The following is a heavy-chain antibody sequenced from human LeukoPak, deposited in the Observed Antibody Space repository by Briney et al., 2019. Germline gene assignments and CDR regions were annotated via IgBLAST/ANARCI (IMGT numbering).Heavy chain of an antibody. CDR1: GFTFSSYA. CDR2: ISGSGGST. Sequence: SGGSLRLSCAASGFTFSSYAMSWVRQAPGKGLEWVSAISGSGGSTYYADSVKGRFTISRDNSKNTLYLQMNSLRAEDTAVYYCAKRLGFWSGRDGYWGQGTLVTVSS. J-gene: IGHJ4*02. V-gene: IGHV3-23*01. D-gene: IGHD3-3*01. CDR3: AKRLGFWSGRDGY.